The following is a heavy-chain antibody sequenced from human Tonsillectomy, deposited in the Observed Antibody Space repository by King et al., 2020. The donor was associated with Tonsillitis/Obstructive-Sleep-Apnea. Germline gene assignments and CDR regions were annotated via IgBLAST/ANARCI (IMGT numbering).Heavy chain of an antibody. J-gene: IGHJ4*02. Sequence: QLVQSGGGLVKPGGSLRLSCAASGFTFSNAWMSWVRQAPGKGLEWVGRIKSKTDGGTTDYAAPVKGRFTISRDDSKNTLYLQMNSLKTEDTAVYYCTTVVTIFEVVPKGRVDYWGQGTWSPSPQ. CDR1: GFTFSNAW. D-gene: IGHD3-3*01. CDR3: TTVVTIFEVVPKGRVDY. V-gene: IGHV3-15*01. CDR2: IKSKTDGGTT.